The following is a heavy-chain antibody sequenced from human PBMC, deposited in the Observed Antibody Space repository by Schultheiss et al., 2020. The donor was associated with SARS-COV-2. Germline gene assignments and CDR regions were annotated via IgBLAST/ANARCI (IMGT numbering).Heavy chain of an antibody. V-gene: IGHV3-21*01. CDR2: ISGTAGDT. J-gene: IGHJ4*02. D-gene: IGHD5-18*01. CDR3: ASNSYGSTPFDY. CDR1: GFTFSSYW. Sequence: GGSLRLSCAASGFTFSSYWMHWVRQAPGKGLVWVSAISGTAGDTYYPGSVKGRFTISRDNAKNSLYLQMNSLRAEDTAVYYCASNSYGSTPFDYWGQGTLVTVSS.